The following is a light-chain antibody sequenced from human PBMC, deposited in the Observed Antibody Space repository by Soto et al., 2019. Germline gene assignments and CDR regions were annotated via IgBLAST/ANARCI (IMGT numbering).Light chain of an antibody. Sequence: PPFSVSMCEPHGDRATLSCRASQSISTSLAWYQQKPGQAPRLLIYGARSMATGVPDRFSGSVSGTDFSLTISRLQPEDFAVYYCQQYWTSPWTFGQGTKVDIK. CDR3: QQYWTSPWT. CDR2: GAR. J-gene: IGKJ1*01. CDR1: QSISTS. V-gene: IGKV3-20*01.